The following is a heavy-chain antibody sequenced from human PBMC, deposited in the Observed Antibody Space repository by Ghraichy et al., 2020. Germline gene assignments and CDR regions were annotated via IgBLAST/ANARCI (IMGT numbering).Heavy chain of an antibody. J-gene: IGHJ6*03. CDR2: IYYSGST. CDR3: ARVGSSSWYGYYYYYMDV. V-gene: IGHV4-59*01. Sequence: SETLSLTCTVSGGSISSYYWSWIRQPPGKGLEWIGYIYYSGSTNYNPSLKSRVTISVDTSKNQFSLKLSSVTAADTAVYYCARVGSSSWYGYYYYYMDVWGKGTTVTVSS. D-gene: IGHD6-13*01. CDR1: GGSISSYY.